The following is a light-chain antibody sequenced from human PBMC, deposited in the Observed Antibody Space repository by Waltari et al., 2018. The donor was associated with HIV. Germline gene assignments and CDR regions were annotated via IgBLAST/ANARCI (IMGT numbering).Light chain of an antibody. CDR2: EVS. J-gene: IGLJ3*02. CDR3: SSYTTTFTWV. V-gene: IGLV2-14*01. Sequence: QSALTQPASVSGSPGQSIAISCSGTSSDFSDYNYVSWYQQHPGKAPKLMLYEVSNRPSGVLDRFSGSKSGNTASLTISGLQAEDEADYYCSSYTTTFTWVFGGGTKLTVL. CDR1: SSDFSDYNY.